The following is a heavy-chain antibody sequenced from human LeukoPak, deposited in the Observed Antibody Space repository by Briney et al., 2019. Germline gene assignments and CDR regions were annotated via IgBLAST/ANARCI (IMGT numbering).Heavy chain of an antibody. J-gene: IGHJ6*02. CDR3: ASPSIADYYGMDV. CDR1: GGSISSSSYY. Sequence: PSETLSLTCTVSGGSISSSSYYWGWIRQPPGKGLEWIGSIYYSGSTYYNPSLKSRVTISVDTSKNQFSLKLSSVTAADTAVYYCASPSIADYYGMDVWGQGTTVTVSS. D-gene: IGHD6-6*01. CDR2: IYYSGST. V-gene: IGHV4-39*01.